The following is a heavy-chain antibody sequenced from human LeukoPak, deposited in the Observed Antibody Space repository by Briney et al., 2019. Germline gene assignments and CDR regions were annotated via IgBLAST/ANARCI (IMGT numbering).Heavy chain of an antibody. J-gene: IGHJ4*02. Sequence: ASVKVSCKVSGYTFTGYYMHWVRQAPGQGLEWMGWINPNSGGTNYAQKFQGRVTMTRDTSISTASMQLSGLTADDTAVYYCSRSGFEENDYWGRGTLVTVSP. CDR2: INPNSGGT. CDR1: GYTFTGYY. CDR3: SRSGFEENDY. V-gene: IGHV1-2*02. D-gene: IGHD3-9*01.